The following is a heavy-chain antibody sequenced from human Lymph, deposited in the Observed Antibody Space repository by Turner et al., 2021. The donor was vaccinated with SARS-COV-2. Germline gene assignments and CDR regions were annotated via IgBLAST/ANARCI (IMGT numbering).Heavy chain of an antibody. Sequence: QVQLQETGQGMERPSKTLSITCTVTGVSISSHSWSWIRQSPGRGLEWIGYFYKIGSIDYNPTLRSRITISVDTSNIQLSLNLISMTAADTAVYYCARHQGSTSCYDHGMNVWGQGTAVIVSS. J-gene: IGHJ6*02. CDR1: GVSISSHS. V-gene: IGHV4-59*08. D-gene: IGHD1-1*01. CDR2: FYKIGSI. CDR3: ARHQGSTSCYDHGMNV.